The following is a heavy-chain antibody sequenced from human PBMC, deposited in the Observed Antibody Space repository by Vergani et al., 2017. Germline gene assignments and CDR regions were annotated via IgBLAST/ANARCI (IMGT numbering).Heavy chain of an antibody. CDR2: LNRTTGHT. CDR3: ASSIGYCAGATCRAYYFDH. D-gene: IGHD2-21*01. Sequence: VQLVQSGAEVRKPGASVTVSCTAAGYIFKNYYIHWLRQAPGQAFEWMGILNRTTGHTTSAQKFMGRVDMTRDPSTTTSMRTVQMTLSSLRSEDTAVYYYASSIGYCAGATCRAYYFDHWGQGTRVTVSS. CDR1: GYIFKNYY. J-gene: IGHJ5*02. V-gene: IGHV1-46*02.